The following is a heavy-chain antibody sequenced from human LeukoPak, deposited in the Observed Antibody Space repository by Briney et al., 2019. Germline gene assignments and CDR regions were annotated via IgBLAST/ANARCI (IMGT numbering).Heavy chain of an antibody. CDR3: ATDNYGTLDY. CDR1: GYTFTDYY. CDR2: IDPRSGGT. Sequence: ASVKVSCKASGYTFTDYYIHWVRRAPGQGLEWMGWIDPRSGGTRCTQKFQGRVTMTRDTSISTVYLDLSGLTFDDTAVYYCATDNYGTLDYWGQGTLVTASS. V-gene: IGHV1-2*02. J-gene: IGHJ4*02. D-gene: IGHD3-16*01.